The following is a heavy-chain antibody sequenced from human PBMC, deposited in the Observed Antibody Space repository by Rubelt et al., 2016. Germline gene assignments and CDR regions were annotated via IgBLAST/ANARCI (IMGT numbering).Heavy chain of an antibody. CDR3: ARHAYSNYFGYYYGMDV. D-gene: IGHD4-11*01. J-gene: IGHJ6*02. V-gene: IGHV4-59*08. CDR1: GGSISSYY. Sequence: QVQLQESGPGLVKPSETLSLTCTVSGGSISSYYWSWIRQPPGKGLEWIGYIYYSGSTNYNPSLKSRCTISVDTSKNQFSLKLSSVTDADTAVHYCARHAYSNYFGYYYGMDVWGQGTTVTVSS. CDR2: IYYSGST.